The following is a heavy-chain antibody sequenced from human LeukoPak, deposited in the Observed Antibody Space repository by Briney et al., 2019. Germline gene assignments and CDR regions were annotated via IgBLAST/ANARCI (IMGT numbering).Heavy chain of an antibody. J-gene: IGHJ4*02. CDR3: VRDDVTTNPLEFDY. CDR1: GYTFTSYY. CDR2: INPSGGST. Sequence: ASVKVSCKASGYTFTSYYMHWVRQAPGQGLEWMGIINPSGGSTTYAQKFQGRVTMTRDTSIGTAYMELSSLRSDDTAIYYCVRDDVTTNPLEFDYWGQGTLVTVSS. V-gene: IGHV1-46*01. D-gene: IGHD4-11*01.